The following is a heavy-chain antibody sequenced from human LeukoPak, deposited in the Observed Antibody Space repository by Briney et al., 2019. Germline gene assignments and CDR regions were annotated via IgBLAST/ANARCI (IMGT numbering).Heavy chain of an antibody. D-gene: IGHD2-2*01. J-gene: IGHJ4*02. CDR3: ARRGRYSSGTSWYYDF. CDR2: IYPGDADT. CDR1: GYSFTDYW. V-gene: IGHV5-51*01. Sequence: GESLKISCKASGYSFTDYWIGWVRQLPGKGLEWMGIIYPGDADTRYRPSFQGQVTISADKSINTAYLQWSSLKASDTAMYYCARRGRYSSGTSWYYDFWGQGTLVTVSS.